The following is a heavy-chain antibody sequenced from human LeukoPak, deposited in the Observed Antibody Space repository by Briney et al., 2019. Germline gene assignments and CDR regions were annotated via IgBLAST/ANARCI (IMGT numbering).Heavy chain of an antibody. CDR2: ITTSSTYT. CDR1: GFSFSSYN. CDR3: AKDISSLLWFGEFDN. J-gene: IGHJ4*02. Sequence: GGSLRLSCEASGFSFSSYNMDWVRQTPGKGLEWISSITTSSTYTFYADSVKGRFTISRDNARNSLYLQMNSLRAEDTAVYYCAKDISSLLWFGEFDNWGQGTLVTVSS. D-gene: IGHD3-10*01. V-gene: IGHV3-21*01.